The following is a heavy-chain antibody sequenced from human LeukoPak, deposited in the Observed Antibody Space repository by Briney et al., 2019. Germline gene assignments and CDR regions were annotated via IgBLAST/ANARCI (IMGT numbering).Heavy chain of an antibody. CDR2: INSDGTST. CDR3: ARGFNAGATDY. Sequence: GGSLRLSCAASGFTFSSYWMHWVRQAPGKGLVWVSRINSDGTSTSYADSVEGRFTISRDNAKDTLYLQMNSLRAEDTAVYYCARGFNAGATDYWGQGTLVTVSS. V-gene: IGHV3-74*01. D-gene: IGHD1-26*01. CDR1: GFTFSSYW. J-gene: IGHJ4*02.